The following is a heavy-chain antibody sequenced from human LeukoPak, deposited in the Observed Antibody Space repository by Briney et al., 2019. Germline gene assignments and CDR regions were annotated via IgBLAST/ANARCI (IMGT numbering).Heavy chain of an antibody. Sequence: SETLSLTCTVSGGSISSSSYYWGWIRQPPGKGLEWIGSIYYSGSTYYNPSLKSRVTISVDTSKNQFSLKLSSVTAADTAVYYCARDVGYDSSGYLGDFDYWGQGTLVTVSS. J-gene: IGHJ4*02. V-gene: IGHV4-39*07. CDR2: IYYSGST. CDR1: GGSISSSSYY. CDR3: ARDVGYDSSGYLGDFDY. D-gene: IGHD3-22*01.